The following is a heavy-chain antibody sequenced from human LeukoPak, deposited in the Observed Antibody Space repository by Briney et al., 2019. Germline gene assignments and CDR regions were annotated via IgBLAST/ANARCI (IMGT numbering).Heavy chain of an antibody. V-gene: IGHV3-74*01. Sequence: PGGSLRLSCAGSGFTFSSSWIQWVCQAPGKGLVWVSRMNGDGSTIDYAASVKGRFTISRDNAKNTLYLQMNSLSAEDTAVYYCARAGNYYFEYWGQGTLVTVSS. D-gene: IGHD1-1*01. CDR1: GFTFSSSW. CDR3: ARAGNYYFEY. J-gene: IGHJ4*02. CDR2: MNGDGSTI.